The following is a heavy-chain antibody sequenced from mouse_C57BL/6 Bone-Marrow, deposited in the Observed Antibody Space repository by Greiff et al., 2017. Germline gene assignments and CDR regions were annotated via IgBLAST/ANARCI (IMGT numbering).Heavy chain of an antibody. V-gene: IGHV1-50*01. D-gene: IGHD4-1*01. CDR2: IDPSDSYT. CDR1: GYTFTSYW. J-gene: IGHJ3*01. Sequence: QVQLQQPGAELVKPGASVKLSCKASGYTFTSYWMQWVKQRPGQGLEWIGEIDPSDSYTNYNQKFKGKATLTVDTSSRTAYMQLSSLTSEDSAVYYCAELGPFAYWGQGTLVTVSA. CDR3: AELGPFAY.